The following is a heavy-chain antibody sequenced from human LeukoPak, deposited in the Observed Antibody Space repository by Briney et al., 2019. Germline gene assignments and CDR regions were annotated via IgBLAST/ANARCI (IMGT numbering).Heavy chain of an antibody. D-gene: IGHD2-15*01. V-gene: IGHV3-74*01. CDR3: ARGCSATRCPADS. CDR2: INPNGTIA. Sequence: PGGSLRLSCAASGFTFSSYWLHWVRQAPGEGLVWVSQINPNGTIATHADSVKGRFTISRDNSKNTLYLQINSLKAEDAAVYYCARGCSATRCPADSWGQGSLVTVSS. CDR1: GFTFSSYW. J-gene: IGHJ4*02.